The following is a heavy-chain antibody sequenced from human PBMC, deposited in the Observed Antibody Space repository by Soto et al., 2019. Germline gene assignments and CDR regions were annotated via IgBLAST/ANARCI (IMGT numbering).Heavy chain of an antibody. V-gene: IGHV1-46*01. CDR3: AREMKSPQKGRLDAFDI. Sequence: ASVKVSCKASGYTFTSYYMHWVRQAPGQGLEWMGIINPSGGSTSYAQKFQGRVTMTRDTSTSTVYMELSSLRSEDTAVYYCAREMKSPQKGRLDAFDIWGQGTMVTVSS. CDR1: GYTFTSYY. CDR2: INPSGGST. J-gene: IGHJ3*02.